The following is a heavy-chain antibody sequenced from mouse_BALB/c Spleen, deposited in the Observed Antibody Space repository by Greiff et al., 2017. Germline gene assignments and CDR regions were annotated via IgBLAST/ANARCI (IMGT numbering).Heavy chain of an antibody. D-gene: IGHD2-12*01. CDR2: INSDGGST. CDR1: EYEFPSHD. CDR3: AREALYYRYAMDY. J-gene: IGHJ4*01. V-gene: IGHV5-2*03. Sequence: DVMLVESGGGLVQPGESLKLSCESNEYEFPSHDMSWVRKTPEKRLELVAAINSDGGSTYYPDTMERRFIISRDNTKKTLYLQMSSLRSDDTAMYYCAREALYYRYAMDYWGQGTSVTVSS.